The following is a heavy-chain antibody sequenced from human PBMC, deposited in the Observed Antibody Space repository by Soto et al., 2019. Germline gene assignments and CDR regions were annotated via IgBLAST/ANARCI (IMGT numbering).Heavy chain of an antibody. J-gene: IGHJ4*02. V-gene: IGHV4-39*01. CDR3: ATHPPYGPLDH. D-gene: IGHD4-17*01. CDR2: IYYSENT. CDR1: GGSISSSSNH. Sequence: KSSETLSHTCTVSGGSISSSSNHWGWIRQPPGKGLEWIGNIYYSENTYYNPSLKSRVTISVDTSKNQFSLRLTSVTAADTAVYYCATHPPYGPLDHWGQGTLVTVSS.